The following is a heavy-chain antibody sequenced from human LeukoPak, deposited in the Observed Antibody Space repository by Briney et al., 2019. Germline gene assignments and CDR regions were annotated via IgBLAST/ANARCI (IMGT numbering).Heavy chain of an antibody. V-gene: IGHV4-61*02. D-gene: IGHD1-1*01. Sequence: ASETLSLTCSVSGGSVSNNSFYWSWIRQPAGKRPEWIGRVYSSGSTDYNPSLKSRVTISVDTSKNHFSLKLSSVTAADTAVYFCAAAPLPRDILENWKDYYYMDVWGKGTTVTVSS. CDR3: AAAPLPRDILENWKDYYYMDV. J-gene: IGHJ6*03. CDR1: GGSVSNNSFY. CDR2: VYSSGST.